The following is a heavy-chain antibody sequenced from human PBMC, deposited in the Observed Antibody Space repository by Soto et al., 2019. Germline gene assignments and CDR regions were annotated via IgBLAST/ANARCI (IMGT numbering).Heavy chain of an antibody. CDR2: IIPIFGTA. D-gene: IGHD2-21*02. J-gene: IGHJ3*02. V-gene: IGHV1-69*12. Sequence: QVQLVQSGAEVKKPGSSVKVSCKASGGTFSSYAISWVRQAPGQGLEWMGGIIPIFGTANYAQKFQGRVTIPEDESTSTGYMELSSLRSEDTAVYYCASEGRDIVVVTGKGGDAFEIWGQGTMVTVSS. CDR1: GGTFSSYA. CDR3: ASEGRDIVVVTGKGGDAFEI.